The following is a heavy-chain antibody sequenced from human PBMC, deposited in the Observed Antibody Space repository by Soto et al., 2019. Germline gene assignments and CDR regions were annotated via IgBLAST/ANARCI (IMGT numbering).Heavy chain of an antibody. CDR3: ARGQVVAAQH. CDR1: GGSISSGGYS. D-gene: IGHD2-15*01. Sequence: QLQLQESGSGLVKPSQTLSLTCAVSGGSISSGGYSWSWIRQPPGKGLEWIGYIYHSGSTYYNPTLNSRVTIAGDRSKNQFSLKLSSVTAADTAVYYCARGQVVAAQHWGQGTLVTVSS. CDR2: IYHSGST. V-gene: IGHV4-30-2*01. J-gene: IGHJ4*02.